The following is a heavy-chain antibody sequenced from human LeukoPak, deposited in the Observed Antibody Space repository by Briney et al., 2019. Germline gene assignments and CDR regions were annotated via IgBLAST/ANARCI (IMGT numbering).Heavy chain of an antibody. D-gene: IGHD3-16*02. Sequence: SETLSLTCTVSNYSISTDYYWGWIRQPPGRGLEWIGTMYHSGSTYYNPSLKSRVTISVDTSKNQFSLKLSSVTAADTAVYYCARYDVWGSYRAFDYWGQGTLVTVSS. V-gene: IGHV4-38-2*02. CDR2: MYHSGST. J-gene: IGHJ4*02. CDR1: NYSISTDYY. CDR3: ARYDVWGSYRAFDY.